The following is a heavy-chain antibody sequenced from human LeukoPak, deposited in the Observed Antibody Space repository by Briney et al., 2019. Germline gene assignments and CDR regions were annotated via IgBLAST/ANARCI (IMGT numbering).Heavy chain of an antibody. CDR3: ARRPDYGGTPTFDY. J-gene: IGHJ4*02. Sequence: PGGSLRLSCAASGLTFSSTYMSWVRQAPGKGLEWVTVIYSDGSTYYADSVKGRFTISRDNSKNTLYLQMNSLRAEDTAVYFCARRPDYGGTPTFDYWGQGTLVTVSS. D-gene: IGHD4-23*01. V-gene: IGHV3-66*01. CDR1: GLTFSSTY. CDR2: IYSDGST.